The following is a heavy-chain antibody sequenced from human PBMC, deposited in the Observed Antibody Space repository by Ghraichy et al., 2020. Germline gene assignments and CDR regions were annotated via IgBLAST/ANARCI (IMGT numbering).Heavy chain of an antibody. V-gene: IGHV3-15*01. D-gene: IGHD3-22*01. CDR1: GFTFSNAW. CDR2: IKSKTDGGTT. J-gene: IGHJ6*03. Sequence: GGSLRLSCAASGFTFSNAWMSWVRQAPGKGLEWVGRIKSKTDGGTTDYAAPVKGRFTISRDDSKNTLYLQMNSLKTEDPAVYYCTRDEVGSYDSSGYYSYYYYYMDVWGKGTTVTVSS. CDR3: TRDEVGSYDSSGYYSYYYYYMDV.